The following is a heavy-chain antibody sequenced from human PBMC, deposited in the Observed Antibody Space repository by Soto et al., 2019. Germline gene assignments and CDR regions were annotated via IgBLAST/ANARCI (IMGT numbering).Heavy chain of an antibody. CDR3: ARGVTRYCSSTSCSTAFDY. CDR2: ISAYNGNT. CDR1: GYTFTSYG. V-gene: IGHV1-18*04. J-gene: IGHJ4*02. D-gene: IGHD2-2*01. Sequence: ASVKVSCKASGYTFTSYGISWVRQAPGQGLEWMGWISAYNGNTNYAQKLQGRVTMTTDTSTSTAYMELRSLRSDDTAVYYCARGVTRYCSSTSCSTAFDYWGQGTLVTVSS.